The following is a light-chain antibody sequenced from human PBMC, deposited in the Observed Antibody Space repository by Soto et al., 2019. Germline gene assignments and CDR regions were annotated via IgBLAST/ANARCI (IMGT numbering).Light chain of an antibody. CDR3: ATWDDSLNGLV. CDR2: SNN. V-gene: IGLV1-44*01. J-gene: IGLJ3*02. CDR1: SSNIGSNT. Sequence: QLVLTQPPSASGTPGQRVTISCSGSSSNIGSNTVNWYQQLPGTTPKLLIYSNNQRPSGVPDRFSGSKSGTSASLAISGLQSEYEADYYCATWDDSLNGLVFGGGTKLTVL.